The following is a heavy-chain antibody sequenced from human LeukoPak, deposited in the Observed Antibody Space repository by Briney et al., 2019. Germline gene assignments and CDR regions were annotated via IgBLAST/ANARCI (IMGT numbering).Heavy chain of an antibody. CDR1: GFTFTTSA. V-gene: IGHV1-58*01. CDR3: AAVPNANAWYWDDAFDI. CDR2: IVVGSGNT. J-gene: IGHJ3*02. D-gene: IGHD2-8*02. Sequence: GTSVKVSGKASGFTFTTSAVQWVRQARGQRLEWIGRIVVGSGNTDHAQKFQGRLTITRDISTSTAYMELSSLTSDDTAVYYCAAVPNANAWYWDDAFDIWGQGTMVTVSS.